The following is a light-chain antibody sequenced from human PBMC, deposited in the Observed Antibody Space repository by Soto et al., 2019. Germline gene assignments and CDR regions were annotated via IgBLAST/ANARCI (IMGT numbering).Light chain of an antibody. CDR3: QQYASSVT. J-gene: IGKJ1*01. CDR1: QSFSSTF. Sequence: ENLLTQSPGSLSLSPGDRATLSCRASQSFSSTFFAWYQQKPGQAPRLLIYGASSRATGIPDRFSGSGSGTDFTLTISRLEPEDFVVYYCQQYASSVTFGQGTKVEIK. V-gene: IGKV3-20*01. CDR2: GAS.